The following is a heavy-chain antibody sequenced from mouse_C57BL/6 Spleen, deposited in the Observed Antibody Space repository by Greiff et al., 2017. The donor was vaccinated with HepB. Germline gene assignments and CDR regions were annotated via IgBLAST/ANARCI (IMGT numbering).Heavy chain of an antibody. D-gene: IGHD2-2*01. J-gene: IGHJ1*03. V-gene: IGHV3-6*01. CDR2: ISYDGSN. CDR1: GYSITSGYY. CDR3: ARERLSTMVTTDWYFDV. Sequence: EVKLMESGPGLVKPSQSLSLTCSVTGYSITSGYYWNWIRQFPGNKLEWMGYISYDGSNNYNPSLKNRISITRDTSKNQFFLKLNSVTTEDTATYYCARERLSTMVTTDWYFDVWGTGTTVTVSS.